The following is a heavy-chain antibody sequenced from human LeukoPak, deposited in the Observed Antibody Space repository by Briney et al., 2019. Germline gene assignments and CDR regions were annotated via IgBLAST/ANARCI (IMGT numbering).Heavy chain of an antibody. CDR3: ARMVVVVAAYYFDC. V-gene: IGHV4-38-2*01. CDR2: IYHSGST. D-gene: IGHD2-15*01. CDR1: GYSISSGYY. J-gene: IGHJ4*02. Sequence: SETLSLTCAVSGYSISSGYYWGWIRQPLGKGLEWIGSIYHSGSTYYNPSLKSRVTISVDTSKNQFSLKLSSVTAADTAVYYCARMVVVVAAYYFDCWGQGTLVTVSS.